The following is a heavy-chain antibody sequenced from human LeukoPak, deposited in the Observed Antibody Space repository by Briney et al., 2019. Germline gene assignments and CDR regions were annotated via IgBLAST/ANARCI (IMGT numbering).Heavy chain of an antibody. Sequence: GGSLRLSCAASGFTFSSYSMNWVRQAPGKGLEWVSSISRSKNIYYADSVKGRFTISRDKAKSSLNLQMNSLRAEDTAIYYCARVSFGAWNFDYWGQGTLVTVSS. CDR3: ARVSFGAWNFDY. D-gene: IGHD1-1*01. V-gene: IGHV3-21*01. CDR1: GFTFSSYS. CDR2: ISRSKNI. J-gene: IGHJ4*02.